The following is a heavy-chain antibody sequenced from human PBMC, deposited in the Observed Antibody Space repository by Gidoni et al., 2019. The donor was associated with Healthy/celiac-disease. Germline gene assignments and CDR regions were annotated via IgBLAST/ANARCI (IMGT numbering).Heavy chain of an antibody. J-gene: IGHJ5*02. CDR2: IIPIFGTA. D-gene: IGHD2-2*01. Sequence: QVQLVQSGAEVKKPGSSVKVSCKASAGTFSSYAISWVRQAPGQGLEWMGGIIPIFGTANYEQKCQGRVTITADKSTSKAYMELSSLRSEDTAVYYCASGGVVPAAMPWFDPWGQGTLVTVSS. CDR1: AGTFSSYA. V-gene: IGHV1-69*06. CDR3: ASGGVVPAAMPWFDP.